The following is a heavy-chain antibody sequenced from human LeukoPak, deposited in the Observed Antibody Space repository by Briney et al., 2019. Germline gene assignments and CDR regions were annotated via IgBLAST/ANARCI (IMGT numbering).Heavy chain of an antibody. CDR2: IKQDGSEK. J-gene: IGHJ1*01. Sequence: GGSLRLSCAASGFTFSNYWMSWVRQAPGKGLEWVAHIKQDGSEKNYVDSVKGRFTISRDNSKNTLYLQMNSLRAEDTAVYYCAKFDRGWYVTDEYFQHWGQGTLVTVSS. CDR3: AKFDRGWYVTDEYFQH. D-gene: IGHD6-19*01. CDR1: GFTFSNYW. V-gene: IGHV3-7*03.